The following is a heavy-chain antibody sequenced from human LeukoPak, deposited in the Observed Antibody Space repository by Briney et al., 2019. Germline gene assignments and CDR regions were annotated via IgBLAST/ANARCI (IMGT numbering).Heavy chain of an antibody. CDR3: ARDPKDPSSPYYGMDV. Sequence: SRTLSLTCAISGDSVSSNSTAWTWIRQSPSRGLEWLGGTYYRSKWYNDYAVSVKSRITINPDTSKNQFSLQLNSVTPEDTAVYYCARDPKDPSSPYYGMDVWGQGTTVTVSS. V-gene: IGHV6-1*01. J-gene: IGHJ6*02. CDR2: TYYRSKWYN. CDR1: GDSVSSNSTA.